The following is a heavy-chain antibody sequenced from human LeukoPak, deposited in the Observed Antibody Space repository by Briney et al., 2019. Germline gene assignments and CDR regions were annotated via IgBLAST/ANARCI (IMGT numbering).Heavy chain of an antibody. CDR1: AGSISSGGYY. CDR3: ARFRHYDYDSSWFGP. J-gene: IGHJ5*02. V-gene: IGHV4-30-4*01. Sequence: SETLSLTCTVSAGSISSGGYYWSWIRQPPGKGLEWIGYIYYSGSTYYNPSLKSRVTISVDTSKIQFSLKLSSVTAADTAVYYCARFRHYDYDSSWFGPWGQGTLVTVSS. D-gene: IGHD3-10*01. CDR2: IYYSGST.